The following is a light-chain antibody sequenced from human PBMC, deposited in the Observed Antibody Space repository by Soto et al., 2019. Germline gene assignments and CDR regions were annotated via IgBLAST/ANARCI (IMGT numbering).Light chain of an antibody. J-gene: IGKJ5*01. CDR2: DAS. CDR1: QTVTTN. V-gene: IGKV3-15*01. Sequence: EIVLTQSPATLSVSPGERVTLSCRASQTVTTNLVWYHQKPGQSPRLLIYDASTRATGIPARYSGSGSGTEFNFTISSLQSEDFALYYCQQRNSWPPITFGQGTRLEIK. CDR3: QQRNSWPPIT.